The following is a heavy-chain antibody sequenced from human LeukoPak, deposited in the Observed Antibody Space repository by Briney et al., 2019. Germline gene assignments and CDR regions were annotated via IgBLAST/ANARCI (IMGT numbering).Heavy chain of an antibody. CDR3: AREKPPPITILSY. Sequence: GGSLRLSCAASGFTFNNVWMNWVRQAPGKGLEWVGRIKSKSDGGTTDYAAPVKGRFTISRDNSKNTLYLQMNSLRAEDTAVYYCAREKPPPITILSYWGQGTLVTVSS. V-gene: IGHV3-15*01. CDR1: GFTFNNVW. D-gene: IGHD3-3*01. J-gene: IGHJ4*02. CDR2: IKSKSDGGTT.